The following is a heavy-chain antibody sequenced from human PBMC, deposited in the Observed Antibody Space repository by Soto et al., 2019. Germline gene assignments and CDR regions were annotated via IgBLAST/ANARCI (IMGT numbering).Heavy chain of an antibody. D-gene: IGHD6-19*01. CDR2: IYYSGST. Sequence: SETLSLTCTVSGGSISSSSYYWGWIRRPPGKGLEWIGSIYYSGSTYYNPSLKSRVTISVDTSKNQFSLKLSSVTAADTAVYYCARPRAVAYNWFDPWGQGTLVTVSS. V-gene: IGHV4-39*01. CDR3: ARPRAVAYNWFDP. CDR1: GGSISSSSYY. J-gene: IGHJ5*02.